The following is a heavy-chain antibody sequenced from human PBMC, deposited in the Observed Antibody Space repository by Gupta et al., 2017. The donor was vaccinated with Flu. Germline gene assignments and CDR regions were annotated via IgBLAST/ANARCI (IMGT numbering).Heavy chain of an antibody. CDR2: ISSSGSTI. Sequence: EVQLVESGGGLVQPGGSLRLSCAASGFTFSSYEMNWVRQAPGKGLEWVSYISSSGSTIYYADSVKGRFTISRDNAKNSLYLQMNSLRAEDTAVYYCARGPVGGHWNYLAFDIWGQGTMVTVSS. CDR3: ARGPVGGHWNYLAFDI. CDR1: GFTFSSYE. J-gene: IGHJ3*02. V-gene: IGHV3-48*03. D-gene: IGHD1-7*01.